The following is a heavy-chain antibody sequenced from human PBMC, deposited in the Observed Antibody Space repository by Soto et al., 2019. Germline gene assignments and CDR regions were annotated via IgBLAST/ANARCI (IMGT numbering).Heavy chain of an antibody. CDR3: ATASYTIFGED. J-gene: IGHJ4*02. CDR2: INSGSRNI. Sequence: EVQLVESGGGLIQPGGSLRLSCVASGFTFSAYDMIWVRQAPGKGLEWVSYINSGSRNINYAGSVQGRFAISRDNAKNSLYLQMNNLRDEDTAVYFCATASYTIFGEDWGRGTLVTVSS. CDR1: GFTFSAYD. V-gene: IGHV3-48*02. D-gene: IGHD3-3*01.